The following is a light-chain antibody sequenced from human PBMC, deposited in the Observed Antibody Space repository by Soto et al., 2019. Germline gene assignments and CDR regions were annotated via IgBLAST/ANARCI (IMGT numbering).Light chain of an antibody. CDR1: QSVSSTY. CDR2: AAS. CDR3: QQFGTSPTWT. Sequence: DIVLTQSPGTLSLSPGERATLSCRASQSVSSTYLAWYQQKPGQAPRLLLYAASTRASGIPDRFSGSGYGTDFTLTVIRLAPEDFAVYYCQQFGTSPTWTFGQGTKVEIK. J-gene: IGKJ1*01. V-gene: IGKV3-20*01.